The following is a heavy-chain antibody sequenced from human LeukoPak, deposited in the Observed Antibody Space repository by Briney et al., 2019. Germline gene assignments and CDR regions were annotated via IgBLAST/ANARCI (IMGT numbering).Heavy chain of an antibody. CDR1: GYTFTNYD. V-gene: IGHV1-8*01. D-gene: IGHD1-26*01. Sequence: EASERVSCKASGYTFTNYDINWVRQATGQGLEWMGWMNPNSGNTGYAQKFQGRVTMTRNTSISTAYMELSSLRSEDTALYYCARDIAGATKGGWFDTWGQGTPVTVSS. J-gene: IGHJ5*02. CDR2: MNPNSGNT. CDR3: ARDIAGATKGGWFDT.